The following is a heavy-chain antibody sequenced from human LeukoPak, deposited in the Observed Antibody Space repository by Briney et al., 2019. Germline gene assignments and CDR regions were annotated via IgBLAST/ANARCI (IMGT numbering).Heavy chain of an antibody. J-gene: IGHJ6*03. CDR3: ATKRGYSSSWYAPYYYYYMDV. CDR2: IYHSGST. Sequence: SETLSLTCAVSGGSISSSNWWSWVRQPPGKGLEWIGEIYHSGSTNYNPSLKSRVTISVDKSKNQFSLKLSSVTAADTAVYYCATKRGYSSSWYAPYYYYYMDVWGKGTTVTVSS. V-gene: IGHV4-4*02. CDR1: GGSISSSNW. D-gene: IGHD6-13*01.